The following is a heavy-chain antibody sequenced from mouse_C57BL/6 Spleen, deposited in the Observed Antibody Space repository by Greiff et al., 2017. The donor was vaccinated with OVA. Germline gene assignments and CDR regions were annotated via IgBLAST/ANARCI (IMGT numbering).Heavy chain of an antibody. J-gene: IGHJ4*01. CDR1: GYAFTNYL. CDR2: INPGSGGT. CDR3: AREKIYDGYYDAMDY. V-gene: IGHV1-54*01. D-gene: IGHD2-3*01. Sequence: VQLQQSGAELVRPGTSVKVSCKASGYAFTNYLIEWVQQRPGQGLEWIGVINPGSGGTNYNEKFKGKATRTADKSSSTAYMQLSSLTSEDSAVYFCAREKIYDGYYDAMDYWGQGTSVTVSS.